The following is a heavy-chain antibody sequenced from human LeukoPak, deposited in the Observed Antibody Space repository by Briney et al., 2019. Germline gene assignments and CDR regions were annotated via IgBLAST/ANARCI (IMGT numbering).Heavy chain of an antibody. Sequence: GGSLRLSCAASGFTFSSYAMHWVRQAPGKGLEWVAVISYDESNKYYADSVKGRFTISRDNSKNTLYLQMNSLRAEDTAVYYCARVLGGYSGSLDYWGQGTLVTVSS. CDR3: ARVLGGYSGSLDY. D-gene: IGHD1-26*01. CDR1: GFTFSSYA. V-gene: IGHV3-30-3*01. J-gene: IGHJ4*02. CDR2: ISYDESNK.